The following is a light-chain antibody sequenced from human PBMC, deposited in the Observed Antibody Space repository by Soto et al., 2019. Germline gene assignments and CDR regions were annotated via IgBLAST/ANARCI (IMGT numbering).Light chain of an antibody. CDR1: QDISNY. CDR2: DAS. J-gene: IGKJ3*01. CDR3: QQYDNLPPFT. Sequence: DIQMTQSPSSLSASVGDRVTITCQASQDISNYLNWYQQKPGKAPKLLIYDASNLETGVPSRFXGSGSGTDFTFTISSLQPGYIATYYCQQYDNLPPFTFGPGTKVDIK. V-gene: IGKV1-33*01.